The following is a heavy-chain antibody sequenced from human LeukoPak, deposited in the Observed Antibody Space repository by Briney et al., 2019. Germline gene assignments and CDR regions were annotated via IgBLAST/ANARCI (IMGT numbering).Heavy chain of an antibody. J-gene: IGHJ4*02. CDR3: ARVKATVLVPLFDY. V-gene: IGHV4-59*01. D-gene: IGHD4-17*01. Sequence: SETLSLTCTVSGGSISSYYWSWLRQPPGKGLEWIGYIYYSGSTNYNPSLKSRVTISMDTSKNQFSLRLSSVTAADTAVYYCARVKATVLVPLFDYWGQGALVSVSS. CDR2: IYYSGST. CDR1: GGSISSYY.